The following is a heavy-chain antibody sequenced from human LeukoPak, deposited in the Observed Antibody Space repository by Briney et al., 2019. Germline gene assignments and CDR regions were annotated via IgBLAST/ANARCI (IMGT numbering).Heavy chain of an antibody. CDR2: INHSGST. J-gene: IGHJ5*02. CDR3: ARAISYYDFWSGYQRWFDP. V-gene: IGHV4-34*01. D-gene: IGHD3-3*01. CDR1: GGSFSGYY. Sequence: PSETLSLTCAVYGGSFSGYYWSWIRQPPGKGLEWIGEINHSGSTNYNPSPKSRVTISVDTSKNQFSLKLSSVTAADTAVYYCARAISYYDFWSGYQRWFDPWGQGTLVTVSS.